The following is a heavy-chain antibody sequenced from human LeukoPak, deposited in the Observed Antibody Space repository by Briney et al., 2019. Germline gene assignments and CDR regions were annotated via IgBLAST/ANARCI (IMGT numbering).Heavy chain of an antibody. V-gene: IGHV4-39*01. CDR2: IFYSGST. J-gene: IGHJ4*02. CDR1: GGSVRGGTYY. Sequence: PSETLSLTCTVSGGSVRGGTYYWGWIRQPPGKGLEWIGSIFYSGSTYYNLSLKSRVTISVDTSKNQFSLRLSSVTAADAAVYYCARHFRERWDWQQLIPFGYWGKGTLVTVST. CDR3: ARHFRERWDWQQLIPFGY. D-gene: IGHD6-13*01.